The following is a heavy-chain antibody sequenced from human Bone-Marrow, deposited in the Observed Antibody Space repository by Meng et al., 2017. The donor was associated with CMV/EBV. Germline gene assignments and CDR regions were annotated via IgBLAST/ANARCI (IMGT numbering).Heavy chain of an antibody. CDR2: INHSGST. V-gene: IGHV4-34*01. CDR1: GGSFSGYY. Sequence: SETLSLTCAVYGGSFSGYYWSWIRQPPGKGLEWIGEINHSGSTNYNPSLKSRVTISVGTSKNQFSLKLSSVTAADTAVYYCASFSGYSYGFPYWGQGTLVTFSS. J-gene: IGHJ4*02. CDR3: ASFSGYSYGFPY. D-gene: IGHD5-18*01.